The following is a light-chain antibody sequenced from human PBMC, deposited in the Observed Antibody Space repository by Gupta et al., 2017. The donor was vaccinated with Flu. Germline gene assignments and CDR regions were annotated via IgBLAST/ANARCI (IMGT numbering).Light chain of an antibody. CDR1: SSDIGGYKY. Sequence: QSALTQPASVSGSPVQSLTISCTGTSSDIGGYKYVSWYQQHPGKAPKLLIYEVINRPSGVSTRFSGSKSGNTASLTISGLQAEDEAHYYCSSYTSTNALVVFGGGTKLTV. CDR2: EVI. V-gene: IGLV2-14*01. CDR3: SSYTSTNALVV. J-gene: IGLJ2*01.